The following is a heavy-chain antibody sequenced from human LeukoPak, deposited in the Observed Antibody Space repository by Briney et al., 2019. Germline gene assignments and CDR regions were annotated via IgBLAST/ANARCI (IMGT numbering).Heavy chain of an antibody. CDR1: GFTFSDHY. J-gene: IGHJ4*02. CDR2: IRNKANSYTT. CDR3: ARFPDY. Sequence: QPGGSLRLSCAASGFTFSDHYMDWVRQAPGKGLEWVGRIRNKANSYTTEYAASVKGRFTISRDDSKRSLYLQMNSLKTEDTAVYYCARFPDYWGQGTLVTVSS. V-gene: IGHV3-72*01.